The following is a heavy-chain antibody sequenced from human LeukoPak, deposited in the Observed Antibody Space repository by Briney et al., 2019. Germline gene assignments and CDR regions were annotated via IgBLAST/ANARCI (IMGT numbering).Heavy chain of an antibody. J-gene: IGHJ4*02. CDR1: GFTFSSYS. V-gene: IGHV3-48*04. CDR3: GFLDTVMVPHKY. D-gene: IGHD5-18*01. CDR2: ISSGSSTI. Sequence: GGSLRLSCAASGFTFSSYSMNWIRQAPGKGLEWVSYISSGSSTIYYADSVKGRFTISRDNAKNSLYLQMNSLRAEDTAVYYCGFLDTVMVPHKYWGQGTLFTASS.